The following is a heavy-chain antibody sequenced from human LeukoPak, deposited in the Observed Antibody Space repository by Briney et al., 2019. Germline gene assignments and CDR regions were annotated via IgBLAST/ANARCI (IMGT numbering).Heavy chain of an antibody. V-gene: IGHV1-18*01. J-gene: IGHJ6*02. CDR1: GYTFTSYG. CDR2: ISAYNGNT. Sequence: ASVKVSCKASGYTFTSYGISWVRQAPGQGLEWMGWISAYNGNTNYAQKLQGRVTMTTDTSTSTAYMELRSLRSDDTAVYYCARDQWSDLVVVAATGYYYGMDVWGQGTTVTVSS. D-gene: IGHD2-15*01. CDR3: ARDQWSDLVVVAATGYYYGMDV.